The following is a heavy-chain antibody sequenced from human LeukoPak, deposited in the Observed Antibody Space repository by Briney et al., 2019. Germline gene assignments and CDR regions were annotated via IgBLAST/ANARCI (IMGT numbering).Heavy chain of an antibody. V-gene: IGHV4-31*03. CDR2: IYYSGNT. J-gene: IGHJ5*02. D-gene: IGHD2-2*01. Sequence: SQTLSLTCTVSGGSISSGGYYWSWIRQHPGKGLEWIGYIYYSGNTYYNPSLKSRVTISEDTSKNQFSLKLSSVTAADTAVYYCARGYCTSSSCFARHWFDPWGQGTLVTVSS. CDR3: ARGYCTSSSCFARHWFDP. CDR1: GGSISSGGYY.